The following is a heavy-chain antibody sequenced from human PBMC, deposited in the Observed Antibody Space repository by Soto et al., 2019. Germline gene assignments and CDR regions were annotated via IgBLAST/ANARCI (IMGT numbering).Heavy chain of an antibody. CDR3: AKVPTVTTYYGYFDY. J-gene: IGHJ4*02. Sequence: PGGSLRLSCAASGFTFSSYAMIWVRQAPGKGLEWVSSIGVIGGGSTYYADSVKGRFTISRDNSKNTLYLQMNSLRAEDTAVYYCAKVPTVTTYYGYFDYWGPGTLVTVSS. CDR2: IGVIGGGST. V-gene: IGHV3-23*01. D-gene: IGHD4-17*01. CDR1: GFTFSSYA.